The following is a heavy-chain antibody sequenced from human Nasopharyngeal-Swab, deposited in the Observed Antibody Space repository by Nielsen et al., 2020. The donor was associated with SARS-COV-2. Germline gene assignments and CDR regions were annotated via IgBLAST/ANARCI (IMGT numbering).Heavy chain of an antibody. CDR1: GFTFSSYE. J-gene: IGHJ3*02. CDR3: ARDDSSPHVGAFDI. V-gene: IGHV3-48*03. CDR2: IRSSGSTI. Sequence: GGSLRLSCAASGFTFSSYEMNWVRQAPGKGLEWVSYIRSSGSTIYYADSVKGRFTISRDNAKNSLYLQMNSLRAEDTAVYYCARDDSSPHVGAFDIWGQGTMVTVSS. D-gene: IGHD3-22*01.